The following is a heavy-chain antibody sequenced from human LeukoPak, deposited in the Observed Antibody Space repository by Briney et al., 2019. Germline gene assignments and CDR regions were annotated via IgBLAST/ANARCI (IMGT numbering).Heavy chain of an antibody. D-gene: IGHD3-3*01. CDR1: GGSISSITYY. V-gene: IGHV4-39*01. CDR2: IYYRGST. CDR3: ARLGRTYYDFWSGP. Sequence: SETLSLTCTVSGGSISSITYYWGRIRQPPGKGREWIGTIYYRGSTYYNPSLKSRVTISVDTSKNQFSLKLTSVTAADTAVYYCARLGRTYYDFWSGPWGQGTLVTVSS. J-gene: IGHJ5*02.